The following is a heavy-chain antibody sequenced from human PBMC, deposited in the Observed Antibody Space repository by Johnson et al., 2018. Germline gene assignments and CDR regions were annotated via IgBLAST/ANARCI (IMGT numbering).Heavy chain of an antibody. V-gene: IGHV3-9*01. CDR1: GFIFGDYA. CDR2: ISWNGGDL. CDR3: AHMLGATAIRGEYFHH. Sequence: VQLVESGGGLVQPGRSLRLSCAASGFIFGDYAMHWVRQAPGKGLEWVSGISWNGGDLGYADSVKGRFTTSRDNVKNSLDLQMNNLRPEDTALYYCAHMLGATAIRGEYFHHWGQGILVTVS. J-gene: IGHJ1*01. D-gene: IGHD2-21*02.